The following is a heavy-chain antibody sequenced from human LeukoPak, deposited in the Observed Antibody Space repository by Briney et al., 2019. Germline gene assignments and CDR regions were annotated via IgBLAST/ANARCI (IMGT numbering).Heavy chain of an antibody. V-gene: IGHV3-23*01. CDR3: ARSGSYYYFYY. D-gene: IGHD1-26*01. Sequence: GGSLRLSCAASGFRFSNTAMNWGRQAPGKGLEWVSSISTNGGSTYYADSVRGRFTVSRDNSKNTLFLQMNSLRAEDTAVYYCARSGSYYYFYYWGQGTLVTVSS. J-gene: IGHJ4*02. CDR1: GFRFSNTA. CDR2: ISTNGGST.